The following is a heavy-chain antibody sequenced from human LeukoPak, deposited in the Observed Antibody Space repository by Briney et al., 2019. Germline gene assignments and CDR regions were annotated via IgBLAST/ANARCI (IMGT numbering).Heavy chain of an antibody. D-gene: IGHD3-3*01. Sequence: GWSLRLSCAASGFTFSSYAMSWVRQAPGKRLEWVSAISGSGGSTYYADSVKGRFTISRDNSKNTLYLQMNSLRAEDTAVYYCAKDQGAYYDFWSGLNWFDPWGQGTLVTVSS. CDR2: ISGSGGST. CDR3: AKDQGAYYDFWSGLNWFDP. V-gene: IGHV3-23*01. J-gene: IGHJ5*02. CDR1: GFTFSSYA.